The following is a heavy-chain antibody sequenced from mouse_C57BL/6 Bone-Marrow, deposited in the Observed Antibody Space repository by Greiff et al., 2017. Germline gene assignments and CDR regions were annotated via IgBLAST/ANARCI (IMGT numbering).Heavy chain of an antibody. V-gene: IGHV5-12*01. CDR2: ISNGGGST. J-gene: IGHJ3*01. Sequence: EVNVVESGGGLVQPGGSLKLSCAASGFTFSDYYMYWVRQTPEKRLEWVAYISNGGGSTYYPDTVKGRFTISRDNAKNTLYLQMSRLKSEDTAMYYCARGLFAWFAYWGQGTLVTVSA. CDR1: GFTFSDYY. D-gene: IGHD1-1*01. CDR3: ARGLFAWFAY.